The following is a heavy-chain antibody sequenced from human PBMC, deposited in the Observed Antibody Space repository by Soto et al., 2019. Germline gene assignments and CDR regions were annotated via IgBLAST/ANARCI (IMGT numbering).Heavy chain of an antibody. V-gene: IGHV1-24*01. CDR3: ATTDITIFGVVIKPHYYYYYGMDV. Sequence: ASMKVSCKVSGYTLTELSMHWVRQAPGKGLEWMGGFDPEDGETIYAQKFQGRVTMTEDTSTDTAYMELSSLRSEDTAVYYCATTDITIFGVVIKPHYYYYYGMDVWGQGTTVTVSS. D-gene: IGHD3-3*01. CDR1: GYTLTELS. CDR2: FDPEDGET. J-gene: IGHJ6*02.